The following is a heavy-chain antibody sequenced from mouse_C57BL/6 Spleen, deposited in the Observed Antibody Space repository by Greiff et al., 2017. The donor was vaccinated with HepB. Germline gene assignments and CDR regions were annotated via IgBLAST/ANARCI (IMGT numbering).Heavy chain of an antibody. D-gene: IGHD4-1*01. V-gene: IGHV1-72*01. Sequence: QVQLQQPGAELVKPGASVKLSCKASGYTFTSYWMHWVKQRPGRGLEWIGRIDPNSGGTKYNEKFKSKATLTVDKPSSTAYMQLSSLTSEDSAVYDCASPQLANWDTLDYWGQGTTLTVSS. CDR2: IDPNSGGT. CDR3: ASPQLANWDTLDY. CDR1: GYTFTSYW. J-gene: IGHJ2*01.